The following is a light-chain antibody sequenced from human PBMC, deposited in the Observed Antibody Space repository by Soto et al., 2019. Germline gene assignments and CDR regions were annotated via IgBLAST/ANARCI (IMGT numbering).Light chain of an antibody. CDR2: DAS. Sequence: IVVTQSPATLSVSPGEGVTLSCRASQGVGSNLAWYRQRPGQAPRLLIYDASTRATGIPDRSSGSGSGTEFTLTISSLQSEDFAVYYCQQFNIWPHMLSFGGGTKLEMK. V-gene: IGKV3-15*01. CDR3: QQFNIWPHMLS. J-gene: IGKJ4*01. CDR1: QGVGSN.